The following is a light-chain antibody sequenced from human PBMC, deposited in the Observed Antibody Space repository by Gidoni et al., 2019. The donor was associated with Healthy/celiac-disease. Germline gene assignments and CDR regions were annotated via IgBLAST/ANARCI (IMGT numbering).Light chain of an antibody. Sequence: DVQLTQSPSSVSASLGYRITITCRASQDISTWLAWYQQAPGKAPKLLIFAASTLQSGVPSRFSGSGSGTDFTLTISSLQPEDVAIYFCQQGYSFPWTFGQGTKVEVK. V-gene: IGKV1-12*01. CDR1: QDISTW. J-gene: IGKJ1*01. CDR3: QQGYSFPWT. CDR2: AAS.